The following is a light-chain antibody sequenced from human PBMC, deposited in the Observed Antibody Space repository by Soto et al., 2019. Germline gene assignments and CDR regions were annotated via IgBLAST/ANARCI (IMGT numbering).Light chain of an antibody. J-gene: IGLJ1*01. CDR3: CSYAGSYTYV. Sequence: QSVLTQPRSVSGSPGQSVTISCTGTSSDVGGYNYVSWYQHHPGEAPKFMIYGVNKRPSGVPDRFSGSKSGDTASLTISGLQAEDEADYYCCSYAGSYTYVFGTGTKVTVL. V-gene: IGLV2-11*01. CDR2: GVN. CDR1: SSDVGGYNY.